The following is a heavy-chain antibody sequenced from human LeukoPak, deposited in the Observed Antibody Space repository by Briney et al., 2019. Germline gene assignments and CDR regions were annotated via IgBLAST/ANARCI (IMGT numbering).Heavy chain of an antibody. V-gene: IGHV3-21*01. Sequence: GGSLRLSCAASGFTFDDYGMNWVRQAPGKGLEWVSSFTSRSGTIYYADSVKGRFTISRDNAKNSLFLQMSSLRVEDTAAYYCARESSGIAATDKIDFWGQGTLVTVSS. CDR2: FTSRSGTI. J-gene: IGHJ4*02. CDR1: GFTFDDYG. D-gene: IGHD6-13*01. CDR3: ARESSGIAATDKIDF.